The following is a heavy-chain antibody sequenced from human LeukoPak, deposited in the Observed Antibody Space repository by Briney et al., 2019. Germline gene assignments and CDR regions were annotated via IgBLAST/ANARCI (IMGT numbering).Heavy chain of an antibody. J-gene: IGHJ5*02. CDR1: GGSISSSGYN. CDR3: ARRRSSNSNSWFEP. V-gene: IGHV4-39*01. CDR2: ISYSGST. D-gene: IGHD6-13*01. Sequence: SETLSLTCTVSGGSISSSGYNWGWIRQPPGKGLEWIGSISYSGSTYYNPSLKSRVTTSADTSKNQFSLKLNPVTAADTAVYYCARRRSSNSNSWFEPWGQGTLVTVSS.